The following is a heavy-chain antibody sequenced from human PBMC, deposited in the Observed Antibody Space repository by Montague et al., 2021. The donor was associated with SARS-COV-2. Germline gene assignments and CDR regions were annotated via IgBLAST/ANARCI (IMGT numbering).Heavy chain of an antibody. CDR2: ISNTRNT. D-gene: IGHD3-10*01. CDR1: GVSVSGYF. V-gene: IGHV4-59*02. CDR3: ARGARQGYGFRLGSFDS. J-gene: IGHJ4*02. Sequence: SETLSLTCSVSGVSVSGYFWTWIRQRPEKGLEWIGYISNTRNTNYSPSLKSRVSIAVDTSKNQFSLTLSSVTAADTAVYYCARGARQGYGFRLGSFDSWGQGTLVTVSS.